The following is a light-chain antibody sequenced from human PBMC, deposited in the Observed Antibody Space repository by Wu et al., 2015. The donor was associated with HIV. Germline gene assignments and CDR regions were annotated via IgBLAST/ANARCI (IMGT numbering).Light chain of an antibody. CDR2: GAS. CDR1: QSVSSSY. J-gene: IGKJ4*01. V-gene: IGKV3-20*01. Sequence: EIVLTQSPGTLSLSPGERATLSCRASQSVSSSYLAWYQQKPGQAPRLLIHGASSRATGIPDRFSVSGSGTDFTLTIRRLEPEDSAVYYCQQYGTSPFTFGGGTKVEIK. CDR3: QQYGTSPFT.